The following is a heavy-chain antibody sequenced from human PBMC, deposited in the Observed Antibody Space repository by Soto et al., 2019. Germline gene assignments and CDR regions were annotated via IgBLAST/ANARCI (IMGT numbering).Heavy chain of an antibody. J-gene: IGHJ6*02. CDR2: IYPGDSDT. CDR1: GYRFSSYW. V-gene: IGHV5-51*01. CDR3: ARQGSTGAYYHYGMDV. D-gene: IGHD2-2*01. Sequence: GESLKIPCKGSGYRFSSYWIAWVRQMPGKGLEWMGIIYPGDSDTIYSPSFQGQVTFSADKSTSTAYLQWSSLKASDTAMYYCARQGSTGAYYHYGMDVWGQGTTVTVSS.